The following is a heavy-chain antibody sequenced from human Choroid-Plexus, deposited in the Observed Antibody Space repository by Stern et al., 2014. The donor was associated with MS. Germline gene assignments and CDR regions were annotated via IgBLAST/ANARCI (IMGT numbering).Heavy chain of an antibody. CDR2: VSYDGSNK. Sequence: MQLVESGGGVVQPGSPLRLSCVASGFTFGSCAMHWVRQAPGKGLEWVAGVSYDGSNKYYADSVKGRFTISRDNSQNTLYMQMSSLRPEDTAVYYCAKDRQYLTYFFDHWGQGSLVTVSS. CDR1: GFTFGSCA. CDR3: AKDRQYLTYFFDH. V-gene: IGHV3-30*18. J-gene: IGHJ5*02. D-gene: IGHD2/OR15-2a*01.